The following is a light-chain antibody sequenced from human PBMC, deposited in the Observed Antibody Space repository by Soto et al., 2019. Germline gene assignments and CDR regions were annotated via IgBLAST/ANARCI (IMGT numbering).Light chain of an antibody. CDR3: QQYNEYSWT. Sequence: DIQLTQSPSVLSASVGDTVTITCRASQSISAWLAWYQQKPGKAPRLLIYKASTLEIGVPSRFSGSGSGTEFTLTISSLQPDDVATYYCQQYNEYSWTFGQGTKVDIK. J-gene: IGKJ1*01. CDR1: QSISAW. CDR2: KAS. V-gene: IGKV1-5*03.